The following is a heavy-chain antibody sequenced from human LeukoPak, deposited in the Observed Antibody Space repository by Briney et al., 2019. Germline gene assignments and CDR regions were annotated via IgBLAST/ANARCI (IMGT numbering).Heavy chain of an antibody. V-gene: IGHV3-33*01. Sequence: GGSLRLSCAASGFAFSNYGMQWVRQAPGKGLEWVAAIWFNGINKYHADSLKGRFTTSRDNSKNMLYLQMNSLRADDTAVYYCARDLEDSSPFGAFDLWGQGTMVTVSS. CDR1: GFAFSNYG. CDR3: ARDLEDSSPFGAFDL. J-gene: IGHJ3*01. CDR2: IWFNGINK. D-gene: IGHD3-22*01.